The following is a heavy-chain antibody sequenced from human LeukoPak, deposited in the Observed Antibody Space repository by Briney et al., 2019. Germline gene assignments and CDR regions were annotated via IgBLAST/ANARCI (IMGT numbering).Heavy chain of an antibody. J-gene: IGHJ5*02. D-gene: IGHD1-26*01. CDR1: GYTFTSYG. CDR2: ISAYNGNT. V-gene: IGHV1-18*01. CDR3: ARVRRIVGATTPTSWFDP. Sequence: ASVKVSCKASGYTFTSYGISWVRRAPGQGLEWMGWISAYNGNTNYAQKLQGRVTMTTDTSTSTAYMELRSLRSDDTAVYYCARVRRIVGATTPTSWFDPWGQGTLVTVSS.